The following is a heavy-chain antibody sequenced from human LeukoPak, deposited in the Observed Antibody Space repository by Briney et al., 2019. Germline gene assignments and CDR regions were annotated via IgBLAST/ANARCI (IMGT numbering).Heavy chain of an antibody. CDR1: GFTVSSNY. CDR2: IYSGGST. J-gene: IGHJ4*02. D-gene: IGHD6-19*01. CDR3: ARGAGIAVAGEVFDY. Sequence: PGGSLRLSCAASGFTVSSNYMSWVRQAPGKGLEWVAVIYSGGSTYYADSVMGRFTISRDNSKNTLYLQMNSLRAEDTAVYYCARGAGIAVAGEVFDYWGQGTLVTVSS. V-gene: IGHV3-53*01.